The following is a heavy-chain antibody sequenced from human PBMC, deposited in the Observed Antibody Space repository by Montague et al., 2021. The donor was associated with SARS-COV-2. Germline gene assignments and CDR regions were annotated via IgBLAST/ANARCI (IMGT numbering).Heavy chain of an antibody. D-gene: IGHD2-21*02. CDR1: GFSVSTKY. V-gene: IGHV3-53*01. J-gene: IGHJ4*02. CDR3: ARGDHYDYFDH. CDR2: LYSDGST. Sequence: SLRLFWATSGFSVSTKYMNWIRQAPVRGLEWVSVLYSDGSTRYADSVKGRFTIFRDNLKNTLYLQMNNLRAEDTAVYYCARGDHYDYFDHWGQGTLVTVSS.